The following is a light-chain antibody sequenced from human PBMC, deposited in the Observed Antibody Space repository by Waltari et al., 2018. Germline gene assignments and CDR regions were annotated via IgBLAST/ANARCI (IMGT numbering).Light chain of an antibody. Sequence: DIVMTKSPLSLSVTPGEPASISCRSSQSLLHSSGNTFLDWYLQKPGQSPQLLIYLIYNRASGVPDRFSGSGSGTDFTLKISRVEAEDVGVYFCMQARQTPWTFGQGTKVEIK. CDR3: MQARQTPWT. CDR2: LIY. V-gene: IGKV2-28*01. J-gene: IGKJ1*01. CDR1: QSLLHSSGNTF.